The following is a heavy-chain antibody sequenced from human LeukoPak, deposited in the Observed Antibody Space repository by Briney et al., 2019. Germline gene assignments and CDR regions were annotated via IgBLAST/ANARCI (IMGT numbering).Heavy chain of an antibody. Sequence: PGGSLRLFCGPSGYTFNNSWKRWVRQARGKGLEWVGRSKSKADGGAIDYAAPMKGRFTITRDDSKSTVYLQMNSLKTEDTAVYYCTTFRWGGTVAPWGQGALVTVSS. D-gene: IGHD6-19*01. CDR2: SKSKADGGAI. CDR1: GYTFNNSW. J-gene: IGHJ5*02. V-gene: IGHV3-15*01. CDR3: TTFRWGGTVAP.